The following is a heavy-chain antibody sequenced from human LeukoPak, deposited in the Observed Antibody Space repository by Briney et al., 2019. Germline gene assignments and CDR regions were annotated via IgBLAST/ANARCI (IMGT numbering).Heavy chain of an antibody. CDR2: IYYSGST. CDR1: GGSISSYY. Sequence: SSETLSLTCTVSGGSISSYYWSWIRQPPGKGLKWIGYIYYSGSTNYNPSLKSRVTISVDTSKNQFSLKLSSVTAADTAVYYCARSSGYYYLDYWGQGTLVTVSS. CDR3: ARSSGYYYLDY. V-gene: IGHV4-59*08. J-gene: IGHJ4*02. D-gene: IGHD3-22*01.